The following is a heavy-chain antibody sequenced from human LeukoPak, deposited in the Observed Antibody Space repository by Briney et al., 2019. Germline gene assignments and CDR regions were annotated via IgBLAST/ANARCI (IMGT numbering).Heavy chain of an antibody. D-gene: IGHD5-24*01. CDR3: ARDLEDGYNSYFDY. Sequence: GGCLRLSCAASGFTFSSYAMHWVRQAPGKGLEWVAVISYDGSNKYYADSVKGRFTISRDNSKNTLYLQMNSLRAEDTAVYYCARDLEDGYNSYFDYWGQGTLVPVSS. J-gene: IGHJ4*02. CDR1: GFTFSSYA. CDR2: ISYDGSNK. V-gene: IGHV3-30-3*01.